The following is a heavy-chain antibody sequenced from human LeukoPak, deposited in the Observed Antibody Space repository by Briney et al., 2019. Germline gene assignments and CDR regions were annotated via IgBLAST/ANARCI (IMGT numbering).Heavy chain of an antibody. J-gene: IGHJ4*02. V-gene: IGHV1-2*02. CDR1: GYAFTGYY. CDR3: ARVKPTGYYDSSGYDFDY. Sequence: ASVKVSCKASGYAFTGYYMHWVRQAPGQGLEWMGWINPNSGGTNYAQKFQGRVTMTRDTSISTAYMELSRLRSDDTAVYYCARVKPTGYYDSSGYDFDYWGQGTLVTVSS. CDR2: INPNSGGT. D-gene: IGHD3-22*01.